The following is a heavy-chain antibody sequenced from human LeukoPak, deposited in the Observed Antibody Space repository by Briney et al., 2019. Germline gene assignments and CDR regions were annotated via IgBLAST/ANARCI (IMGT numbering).Heavy chain of an antibody. CDR3: AKEERLYYYDSSGYYGYHDAFDI. Sequence: PGGSLRLSCAASGFTFSSYAMSWVRQAPGEWLGWVAAISGSVGSTYYADSVKGRFTISRDNSKNTLYLQMNSLRAEDTAVYYCAKEERLYYYDSSGYYGYHDAFDIWGQGTMVTVSS. J-gene: IGHJ3*02. CDR2: ISGSVGST. D-gene: IGHD3-22*01. CDR1: GFTFSSYA. V-gene: IGHV3-23*01.